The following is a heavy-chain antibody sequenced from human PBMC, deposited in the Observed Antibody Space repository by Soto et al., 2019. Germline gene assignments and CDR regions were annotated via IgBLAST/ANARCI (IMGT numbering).Heavy chain of an antibody. CDR1: GFSLSTSGVH. V-gene: IGHV2-5*02. J-gene: IGHJ4*02. Sequence: SRPKLMTPAQTVTLTCTFPGFSLSTSGVHVGWIRQPPGKALEWLALIYWDDDKRYSPSLKSRLTITKDTSKNQVVLTMTNMDPLDTATYYCAHVDTAMALIDYWGQGTLVTVSS. CDR3: AHVDTAMALIDY. CDR2: IYWDDDK. D-gene: IGHD5-18*01.